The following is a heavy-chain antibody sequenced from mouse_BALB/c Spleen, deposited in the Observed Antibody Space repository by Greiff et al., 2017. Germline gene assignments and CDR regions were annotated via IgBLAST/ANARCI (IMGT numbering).Heavy chain of an antibody. J-gene: IGHJ4*01. CDR1: GYTFSSYW. CDR2: ILPGSGST. D-gene: IGHD2-14*01. CDR3: ARGYYRYGDAMDY. Sequence: QVQLQQSGAELMKPGASVKISCKATGYTFSSYWIEWVKQRPGHGLEWIGEILPGSGSTNYNEKFKGKATFTADTSSNTAYMQLSSLTSEDSAVYYCARGYYRYGDAMDYWGQGTSVTVSS. V-gene: IGHV1-9*01.